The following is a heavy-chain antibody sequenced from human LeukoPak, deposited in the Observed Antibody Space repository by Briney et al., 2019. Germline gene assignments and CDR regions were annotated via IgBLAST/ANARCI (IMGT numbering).Heavy chain of an antibody. V-gene: IGHV3-23*01. CDR3: ARRRYDISGYFDF. Sequence: GGSLRLSCAASGFTFSNYGMGWVRQAPGKGLERVSAIHGNGVNTFYADSVKGRFTISRDNSDNTVYLQMNSLRGEDTAVYYCARRRYDISGYFDFWGQGTLVTVSS. J-gene: IGHJ4*02. CDR2: IHGNGVNT. CDR1: GFTFSNYG. D-gene: IGHD3-22*01.